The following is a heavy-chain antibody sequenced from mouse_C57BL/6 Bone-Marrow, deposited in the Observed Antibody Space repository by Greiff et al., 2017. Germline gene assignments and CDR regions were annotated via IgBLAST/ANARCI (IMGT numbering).Heavy chain of an antibody. CDR1: GFTFSDYG. J-gene: IGHJ3*01. D-gene: IGHD1-1*01. Sequence: EVHLVESGGGLVKPGGSLKLSCAASGFTFSDYGMHWVRQAPEKGLEWVAYISSGSSTIYYADTVKGRFTISRDNAKNTLFLQMTSLRSEDTAMYYCARKVDYYGSSPPYWGQGTLVTVSA. V-gene: IGHV5-17*01. CDR3: ARKVDYYGSSPPY. CDR2: ISSGSSTI.